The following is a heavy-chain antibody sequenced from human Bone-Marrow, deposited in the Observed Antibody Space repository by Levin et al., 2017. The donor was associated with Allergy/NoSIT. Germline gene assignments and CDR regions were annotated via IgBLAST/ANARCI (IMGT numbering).Heavy chain of an antibody. CDR3: ARAPITMVRGVPFDY. Sequence: GESLKISCAASGFTVSSNYMSWVRQAPGKGLEWVSVIYSGGSTYYADSVKGRFTISRDNSKNTLYLQMNSLRAEDTAVYYCARAPITMVRGVPFDYWGQGTLVTVSS. J-gene: IGHJ4*02. V-gene: IGHV3-66*01. D-gene: IGHD3-10*01. CDR2: IYSGGST. CDR1: GFTVSSNY.